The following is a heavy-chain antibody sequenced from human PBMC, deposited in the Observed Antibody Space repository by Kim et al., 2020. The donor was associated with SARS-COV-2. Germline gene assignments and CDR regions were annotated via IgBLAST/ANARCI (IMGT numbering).Heavy chain of an antibody. CDR1: GGSISSYY. V-gene: IGHV4-59*01. CDR2: IYYSGST. Sequence: SETLSLTCTVSGGSISSYYWSWIRQPPGKGLEWIGYIYYSGSTNYNPSLKSRVTISVDTSKNQFSLKLSSVTAADTAVYYCARVGGIAAHFDYWVQGTLVTVSS. CDR3: ARVGGIAAHFDY. J-gene: IGHJ4*02. D-gene: IGHD6-25*01.